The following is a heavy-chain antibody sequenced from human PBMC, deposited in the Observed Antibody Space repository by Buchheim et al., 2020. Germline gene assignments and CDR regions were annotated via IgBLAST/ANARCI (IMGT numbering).Heavy chain of an antibody. D-gene: IGHD3-16*01. CDR1: GFTFSSYG. J-gene: IGHJ4*02. CDR3: ARDRGGFQYFDY. V-gene: IGHV3-33*01. Sequence: QVQLVESGGGVVQPGRSLRLSCAASGFTFSSYGMHWVRQAPGKGLEWMTVIWYDGTNKYYADSVRGRFTISRDNSKNMLYLQMNSLRVEDTAVYYCARDRGGFQYFDYWGQGSL. CDR2: IWYDGTNK.